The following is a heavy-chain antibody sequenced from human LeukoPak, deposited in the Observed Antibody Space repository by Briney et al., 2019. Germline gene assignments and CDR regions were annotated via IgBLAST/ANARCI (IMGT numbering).Heavy chain of an antibody. CDR3: AKAGSVYSGYYDY. Sequence: GGSLRLSCAASRFTFSSYAMSWVRQAPGKGREWVSAISGSGVSTFYADSVKGRVTISRDNSKSTLYLQMNSLRTEDTAVYYCAKAGSVYSGYYDYWGQGILGTVSS. CDR1: RFTFSSYA. CDR2: ISGSGVST. D-gene: IGHD5-12*01. J-gene: IGHJ4*02. V-gene: IGHV3-23*01.